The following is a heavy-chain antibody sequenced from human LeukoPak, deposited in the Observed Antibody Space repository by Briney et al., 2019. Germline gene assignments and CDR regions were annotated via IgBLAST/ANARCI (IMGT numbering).Heavy chain of an antibody. D-gene: IGHD2-2*01. CDR3: ARDGGTTYCSSTSCYLFDY. J-gene: IGHJ4*02. V-gene: IGHV3-21*01. CDR1: GFTFSSYS. CDR2: ISSSSSYI. Sequence: GGSLRLPCAASGFTFSSYSMNWVRQAPGKGLEWVSSISSSSSYIYYTDSVKGRFTISRDNAKNSLYLQMNSLRAEDTAVYYCARDGGTTYCSSTSCYLFDYWGQGTLVTVSS.